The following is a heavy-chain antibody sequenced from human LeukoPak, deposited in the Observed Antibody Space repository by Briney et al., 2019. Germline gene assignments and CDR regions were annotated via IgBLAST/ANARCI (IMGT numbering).Heavy chain of an antibody. CDR3: ARVDYYYDRGGFLDY. J-gene: IGHJ4*02. CDR1: GYTFTGHY. V-gene: IGHV1-2*06. CDR2: INPNSGGT. D-gene: IGHD3-22*01. Sequence: ASVKVSCKSSGYTFTGHYMHWVRQAPGQGLEWMGRINPNSGGTNYAQKFQGRVTMTRDTSISTAYMELSRLRSDDTAVYYCARVDYYYDRGGFLDYWGQGTLVTVSS.